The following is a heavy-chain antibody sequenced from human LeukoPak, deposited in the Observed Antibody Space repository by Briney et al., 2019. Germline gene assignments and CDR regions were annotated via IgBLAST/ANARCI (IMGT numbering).Heavy chain of an antibody. D-gene: IGHD3-9*01. CDR1: GGSFSGYY. J-gene: IGHJ4*02. Sequence: PSETLSLTCAVYGGSFSGYYWSWIRQPPGKGLEWIGEINHSGSTNYNPSLKSRVTISVDTSKNQFSLKLSSVTAADTAVYYCARRTTVLRYFDWFTPGDRAYYFDYWGQGTLVTVSS. CDR3: ARRTTVLRYFDWFTPGDRAYYFDY. V-gene: IGHV4-34*01. CDR2: INHSGST.